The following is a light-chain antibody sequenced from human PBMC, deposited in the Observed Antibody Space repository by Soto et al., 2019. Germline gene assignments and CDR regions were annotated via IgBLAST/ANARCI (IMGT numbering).Light chain of an antibody. V-gene: IGKV1-39*01. CDR1: QSISTY. CDR3: QHNYSPPYN. J-gene: IGKJ2*01. Sequence: DIQMTQSPSSLSASVGDRVTITCRASQSISTYLNWYQQKPGRAPKLLISAASTLQRGVPSRFSGSGSGTDFTLTISSLQPEDFATYYCQHNYSPPYNFGQGTKVEIK. CDR2: AAS.